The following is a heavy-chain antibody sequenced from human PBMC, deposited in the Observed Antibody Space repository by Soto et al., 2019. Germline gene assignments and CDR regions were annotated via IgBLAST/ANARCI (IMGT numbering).Heavy chain of an antibody. CDR1: GYTFTSYH. J-gene: IGHJ4*02. CDR3: ARGPPFSGSYITFDY. CDR2: MNQNXGNT. V-gene: IGHV1-8*01. Sequence: ASVXVSCKASGYTFTSYHINWVRQATGQGLEWMGWMNQNXGNTGXAQKFQGRVTXXRNTSISXXYMEMSRLRSEDTAVYYCARGPPFSGSYITFDYWGQGTLVTVSS. D-gene: IGHD1-26*01.